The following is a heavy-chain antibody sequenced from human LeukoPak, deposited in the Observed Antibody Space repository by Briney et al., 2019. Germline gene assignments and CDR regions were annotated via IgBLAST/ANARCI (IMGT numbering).Heavy chain of an antibody. V-gene: IGHV3-7*03. J-gene: IGHJ4*02. CDR2: IKEDGGEK. CDR1: GFTFSSYG. CDR3: ATTRGFDY. Sequence: PGGSLRLSCAASGFTFSSYGMHWVRQAPGKGLEWVANIKEDGGEKYYVDSVKGRFTISRDNAKSSLFLQMNSLRTEDTAVYYCATTRGFDYWGQGTLVTVSS. D-gene: IGHD1-1*01.